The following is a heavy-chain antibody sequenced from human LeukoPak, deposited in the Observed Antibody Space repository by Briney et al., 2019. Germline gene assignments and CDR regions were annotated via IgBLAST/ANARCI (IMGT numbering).Heavy chain of an antibody. CDR1: GGTFSSYA. D-gene: IGHD5-24*01. J-gene: IGHJ4*02. V-gene: IGHV1-69*13. CDR2: IIPIFGTS. CDR3: ASGVGDGYNYGTLTYYFDY. Sequence: ASVKVSCKASGGTFSSYAISWVRQAPGEGREWMGVIIPIFGTSNYAQKFHGTVTITADESTGTAYMELSSLRSEDTAVYYCASGVGDGYNYGTLTYYFDYWGQGTLVTVSS.